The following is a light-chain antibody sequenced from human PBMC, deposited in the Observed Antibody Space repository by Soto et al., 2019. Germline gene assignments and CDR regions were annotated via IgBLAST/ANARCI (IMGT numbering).Light chain of an antibody. CDR2: AAS. V-gene: IGKV1-39*01. Sequence: DIQMTQSPSSLSASVGDRVTMTCRASQSITKYLNWYQQKPGKAPKLLIFAASSLQSGVPSRFSGSRSGPDFTLTISSLQPEDFATYYCQQSYSSPPTFGQGTRWIS. CDR1: QSITKY. J-gene: IGKJ1*01. CDR3: QQSYSSPPT.